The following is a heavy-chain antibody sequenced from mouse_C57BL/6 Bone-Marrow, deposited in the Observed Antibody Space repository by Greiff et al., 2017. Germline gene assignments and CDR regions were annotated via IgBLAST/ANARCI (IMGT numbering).Heavy chain of an antibody. J-gene: IGHJ2*01. CDR1: GYTFTGYW. CDR3: ASGCDAFDY. CDR2: IFPGSGST. Sequence: VQLQQSGAELMKPGASVKLSCTATGYTFTGYWIQWVKQRPGHGLEWIGEIFPGSGSTNYNAKFQGKATFTADTSSNTAYLQLSSLTTADPAISECASGCDAFDYWGQGTTLTVSS. V-gene: IGHV1-9*01.